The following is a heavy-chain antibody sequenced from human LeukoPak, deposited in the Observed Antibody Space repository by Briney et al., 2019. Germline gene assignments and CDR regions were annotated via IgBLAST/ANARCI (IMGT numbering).Heavy chain of an antibody. CDR3: ARDVLTYYYDSSGLDY. CDR1: GYTFTGYY. V-gene: IGHV1-2*06. J-gene: IGHJ4*02. Sequence: ASVKVSCKASGYTFTGYYMHWVRQAPGQGLEWMGRINPNSGGTNYAQKFQGRATMTRDTSISTAYMELSRLRSDDTAVYYCARDVLTYYYDSSGLDYWGQGTLVTVSS. CDR2: INPNSGGT. D-gene: IGHD3-22*01.